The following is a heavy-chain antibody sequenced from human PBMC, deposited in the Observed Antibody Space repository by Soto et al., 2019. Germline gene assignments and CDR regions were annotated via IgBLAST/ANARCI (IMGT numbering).Heavy chain of an antibody. V-gene: IGHV3-21*01. D-gene: IGHD3-10*01. CDR3: ARDYYGSGNYFNGMDV. J-gene: IGHJ6*02. Sequence: EVQLVESGGGLVKPGGSLRLSCEASGFSFSTYAMNWVRQAPGKGLEWVSSISTSSSYIKYADSLKGRFTISRDNAKSSLYLQMNGLRAKDTAVYYCARDYYGSGNYFNGMDVWGQGTTVTVAS. CDR1: GFSFSTYA. CDR2: ISTSSSYI.